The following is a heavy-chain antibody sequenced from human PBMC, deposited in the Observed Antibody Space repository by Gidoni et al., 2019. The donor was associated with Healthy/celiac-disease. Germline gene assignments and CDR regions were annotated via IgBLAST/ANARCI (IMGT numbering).Heavy chain of an antibody. J-gene: IGHJ4*02. V-gene: IGHV3-23*01. D-gene: IGHD6-6*01. CDR3: AKGGEEQLVPLKYVDY. Sequence: VKGRFTISRDNSKNTLYLQMNSLRAEDTAVYYCAKGGEEQLVPLKYVDYWGQGTLVTVSS.